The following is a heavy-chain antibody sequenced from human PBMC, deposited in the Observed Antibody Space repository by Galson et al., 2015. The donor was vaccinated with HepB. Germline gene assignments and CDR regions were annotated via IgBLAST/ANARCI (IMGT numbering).Heavy chain of an antibody. J-gene: IGHJ4*02. CDR1: GGTFSSYA. Sequence: SVKVSCKASGGTFSSYAISWVRQAPGQGLEWMGGIIPIFGTANYAQKFQGRVTITADKSTSTAYMELSSLRSEDTAVYYCARSFPYYYDSSGHDYWGQGTLVTVSS. V-gene: IGHV1-69*06. CDR3: ARSFPYYYDSSGHDY. CDR2: IIPIFGTA. D-gene: IGHD3-22*01.